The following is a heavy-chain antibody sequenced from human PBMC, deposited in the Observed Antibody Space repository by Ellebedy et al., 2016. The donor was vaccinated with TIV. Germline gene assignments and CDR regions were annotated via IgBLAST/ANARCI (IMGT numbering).Heavy chain of an antibody. D-gene: IGHD2-21*02. CDR3: ARESTYCGADCYSLSDH. Sequence: GESLKISCAASGFSFSRFPMHWVRQDPGKGLEWVALISSDGNNIYYADSVKGRFAISRDNSKGTLFLQMNSLIPEDTAVYYCARESTYCGADCYSLSDHWGQGALVTVSA. CDR1: GFSFSRFP. V-gene: IGHV3-30*09. CDR2: ISSDGNNI. J-gene: IGHJ5*02.